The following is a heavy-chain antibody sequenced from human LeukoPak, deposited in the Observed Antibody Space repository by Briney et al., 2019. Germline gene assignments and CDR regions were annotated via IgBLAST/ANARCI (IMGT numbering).Heavy chain of an antibody. CDR3: AKIYCSSASCYFDY. D-gene: IGHD2-2*01. V-gene: IGHV3-21*04. CDR1: GFTFSSYS. CDR2: ISSSSSYI. J-gene: IGHJ4*02. Sequence: PGGSLRLSCAASGFTFSSYSMNWVRQAPGKGLEWVSSISSSSSYIYYADSVKGRFTISRDNSKNTLFLQMNSLRAEDTAVYYCAKIYCSSASCYFDYWGQGTLVTVSS.